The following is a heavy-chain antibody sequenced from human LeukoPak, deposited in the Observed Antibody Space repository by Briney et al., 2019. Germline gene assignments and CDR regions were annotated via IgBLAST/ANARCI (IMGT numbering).Heavy chain of an antibody. J-gene: IGHJ4*02. D-gene: IGHD3-3*01. V-gene: IGHV4-61*02. CDR3: AREITIFGVVNNYFDY. CDR2: IYTSGGT. CDR1: GGSISSGSYY. Sequence: PSETLSLTCTVSGGSISSGSYYWSWIRQPAGKGLEWIGRIYTSGGTNYNPSLKSRVTISVDTSKNQFSLKLSSVTAADTAVYYCAREITIFGVVNNYFDYWGQGTLVTVSS.